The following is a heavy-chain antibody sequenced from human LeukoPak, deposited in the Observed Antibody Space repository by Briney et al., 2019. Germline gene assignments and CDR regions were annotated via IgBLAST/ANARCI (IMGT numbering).Heavy chain of an antibody. Sequence: PAESLRLSCAASGFTFSRSAMSWVRQGPGRGLEFVASILYSGGATYNADSVKGRFTISRDNSKNTLCLQMHSLRADDAALYYCAKDGLYYDGSEHVYYFDSWGQGTLVTVSS. D-gene: IGHD3-22*01. V-gene: IGHV3-23*01. CDR1: GFTFSRSA. CDR2: ILYSGGAT. J-gene: IGHJ4*02. CDR3: AKDGLYYDGSEHVYYFDS.